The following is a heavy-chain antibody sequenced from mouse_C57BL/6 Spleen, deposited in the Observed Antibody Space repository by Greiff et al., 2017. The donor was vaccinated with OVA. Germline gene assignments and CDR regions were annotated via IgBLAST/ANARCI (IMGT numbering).Heavy chain of an antibody. CDR3: ARSRYYGSSYVDYYYAMDY. J-gene: IGHJ4*01. V-gene: IGHV1-53*01. CDR2: INPSNGGT. CDR1: GYTFTSYW. D-gene: IGHD1-1*01. Sequence: QVQLQQPGTELVKPGASVKLSCKASGYTFTSYWMHWVKQRPGQGPEWIGNINPSNGGTNYNEKFKSKATLTVDKSSSTAYMQLSSLTSEDSAVYYCARSRYYGSSYVDYYYAMDYWGQGTSVTVSS.